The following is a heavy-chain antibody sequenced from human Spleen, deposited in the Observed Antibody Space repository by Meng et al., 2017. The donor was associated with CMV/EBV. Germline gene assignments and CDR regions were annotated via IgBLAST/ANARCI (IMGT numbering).Heavy chain of an antibody. J-gene: IGHJ4*02. CDR2: ISYDGSNK. D-gene: IGHD3-10*01. V-gene: IGHV3-30*04. Sequence: FTFSSYAMHWVRQAPGKGLEWVAVISYDGSNKYYADSVKGRFTISRDNSKNTLYLQMNSLRAEDTAVYYCARDRVLLRGVIGYYFDYWGQGTLVTVSS. CDR3: ARDRVLLRGVIGYYFDY. CDR1: FTFSSYA.